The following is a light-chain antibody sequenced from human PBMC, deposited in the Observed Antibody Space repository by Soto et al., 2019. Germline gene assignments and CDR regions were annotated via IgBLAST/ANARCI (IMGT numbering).Light chain of an antibody. CDR1: SSDVGGYNY. CDR3: SSYTSSSTLAV. CDR2: DVS. V-gene: IGLV2-14*01. Sequence: SALPQPASLSGSPGQPITISCTRTSSDVGGYNYVSWYQQHPGKAPKLMIYDVSNRPSGVSNRFSGSKSGNTASLTISGLQAEDEADYYCSSYTSSSTLAVFGTGTKVTVL. J-gene: IGLJ1*01.